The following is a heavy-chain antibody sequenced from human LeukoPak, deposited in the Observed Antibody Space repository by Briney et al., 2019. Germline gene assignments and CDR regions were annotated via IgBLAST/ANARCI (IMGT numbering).Heavy chain of an antibody. V-gene: IGHV4-61*09. CDR1: GGSISSSSYY. Sequence: SETLSLTCTVSGGSISSSSYYWSWIRQPAGKGLEWIEHIYADKTTDYNPSLKSRVTMSIDTSRNQFSLKLSSVTAADTAVYYCARDAKYYYGSRTYFFFEYWGQGTLLSVSS. CDR2: IYADKTT. CDR3: ARDAKYYYGSRTYFFFEY. D-gene: IGHD3-10*01. J-gene: IGHJ4*02.